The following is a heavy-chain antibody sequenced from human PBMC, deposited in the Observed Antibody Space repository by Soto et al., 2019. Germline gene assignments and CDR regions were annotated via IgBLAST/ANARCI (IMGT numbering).Heavy chain of an antibody. D-gene: IGHD2-21*01. Sequence: ASVKVSCKASGYTFTSYAIHWVRQAPGQRLEWMGWINPNSGGTNYAQKFQGWVTMTRDTSISTAYMELSRLRSDDTAVYYCARGVHLLWLDQNWFDPWGQGTLVTVSS. CDR1: GYTFTSYA. CDR2: INPNSGGT. J-gene: IGHJ5*02. V-gene: IGHV1-2*04. CDR3: ARGVHLLWLDQNWFDP.